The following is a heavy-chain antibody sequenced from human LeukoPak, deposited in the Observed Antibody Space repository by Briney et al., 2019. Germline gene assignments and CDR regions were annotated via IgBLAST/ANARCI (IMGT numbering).Heavy chain of an antibody. CDR1: GYTFTSYG. CDR2: ISAYNGNT. D-gene: IGHD5-24*01. Sequence: ASVKVSCKASGYTFTSYGISWVRQAPGQGLEWMGWISAYNGNTNYAQKFQGRVTMTRDTSISTAYMELSRLRSDDTAVYYCARDRRDGYITYYYYYYMDVWGKGTTVTVSS. V-gene: IGHV1-18*01. CDR3: ARDRRDGYITYYYYYYMDV. J-gene: IGHJ6*03.